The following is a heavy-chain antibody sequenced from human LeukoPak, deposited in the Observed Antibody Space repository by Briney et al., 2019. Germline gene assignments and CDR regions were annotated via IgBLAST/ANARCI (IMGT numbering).Heavy chain of an antibody. D-gene: IGHD1-26*01. CDR3: ARHQWEPYNWFDP. J-gene: IGHJ5*02. CDR2: IYYSGST. Sequence: SETLSLTCTVSGGSISSYYWSWIRQPPGKGLEWIGYIYYSGSTNYNPSLKSRVTISVDTSKNQFSLKLSSVTAADTAVYYCARHQWEPYNWFDPWGQGTLVTVSS. CDR1: GGSISSYY. V-gene: IGHV4-59*08.